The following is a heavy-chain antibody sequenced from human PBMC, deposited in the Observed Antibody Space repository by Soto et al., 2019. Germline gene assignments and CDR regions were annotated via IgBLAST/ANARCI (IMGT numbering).Heavy chain of an antibody. Sequence: EVQLVESGGGLVQPGRSLRLSCAASGFTFDDYAMHWVRQAPGKGLEWVSGISWNSGSIGYADSVKGRFTISRDNAKNSLYLQMNSLRAEDTALYYCAKARRRSAFDYWGQGTLVTVSS. CDR3: AKARRRSAFDY. J-gene: IGHJ4*02. CDR2: ISWNSGSI. CDR1: GFTFDDYA. V-gene: IGHV3-9*01.